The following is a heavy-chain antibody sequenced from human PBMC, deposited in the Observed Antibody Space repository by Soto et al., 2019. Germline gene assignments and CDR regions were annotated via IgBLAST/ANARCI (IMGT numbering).Heavy chain of an antibody. D-gene: IGHD4-17*01. CDR3: ARDQGGYGDYS. Sequence: EVQLVESGGGLVQPGGSLRLSCAASGFTFSSYSMNWVRQAPGKGLEWVSYISSSSSTIYYADSVKGRFTISRDNAKNSLYLQMNSLGDEDTAVYYCARDQGGYGDYSGGRGTLVTVSS. J-gene: IGHJ2*01. V-gene: IGHV3-48*02. CDR1: GFTFSSYS. CDR2: ISSSSSTI.